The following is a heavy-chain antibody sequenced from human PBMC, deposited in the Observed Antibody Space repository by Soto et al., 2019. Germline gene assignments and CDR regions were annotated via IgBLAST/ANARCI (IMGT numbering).Heavy chain of an antibody. Sequence: QVQLVQSGAEVKKPGSSVKVSCKASGGTFSNYAFSWVRQAPGQGLEWLGGIIPNFGTANYAQKFQGRATITADESTSTAYMEQRSLRSKDTDVYYCARRVHYDSTDYYYFYWGQGTLVTVSS. CDR3: ARRVHYDSTDYYYFY. D-gene: IGHD3-22*01. CDR2: IIPNFGTA. CDR1: GGTFSNYA. J-gene: IGHJ4*02. V-gene: IGHV1-69*01.